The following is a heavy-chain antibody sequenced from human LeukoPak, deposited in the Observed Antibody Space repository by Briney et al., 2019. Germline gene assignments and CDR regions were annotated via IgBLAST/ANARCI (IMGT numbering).Heavy chain of an antibody. J-gene: IGHJ3*02. D-gene: IGHD2-2*01. V-gene: IGHV4-59*08. CDR3: ARQKCTSTSCLTKNAFDI. CDR1: GGSISPYY. CDR2: VYYSGST. Sequence: SETLSLTCTVSGGSISPYYWSWFRQPPGKGLEWIGYVYYSGSTNYNPSLKSRVTISVDTSKNQFSLKLSSVTAADTAVYYCARQKCTSTSCLTKNAFDIWGQGTMVTVSS.